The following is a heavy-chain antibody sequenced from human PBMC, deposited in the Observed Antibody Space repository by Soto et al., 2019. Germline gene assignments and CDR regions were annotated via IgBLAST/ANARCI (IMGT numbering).Heavy chain of an antibody. Sequence: SETLSLTCTVSGDSIGGGASFWSWIRQPPGKGLEWIANVYYSGSSYYNPSLKSRLTISVDTTKNQFSLQLKSMTAADTAVYYCAKLSCTSSTCYFPGWFDPWGQGTLVTVS. D-gene: IGHD2-2*01. CDR3: AKLSCTSSTCYFPGWFDP. CDR1: GDSIGGGASF. J-gene: IGHJ5*02. V-gene: IGHV4-31*03. CDR2: VYYSGSS.